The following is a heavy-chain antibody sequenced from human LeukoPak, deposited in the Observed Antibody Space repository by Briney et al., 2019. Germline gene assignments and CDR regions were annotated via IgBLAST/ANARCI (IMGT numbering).Heavy chain of an antibody. Sequence: SETPSLTCTVSGYSISSGYYWGWIRQPPGKGLEWIGSIYHSGSTYYNPSLKSRVTISVDTSKNQFSLKLSSVTAADRAVYYCARPSTKSSSPLALDIWGQGTMVTVSS. CDR1: GYSISSGYY. CDR2: IYHSGST. V-gene: IGHV4-38-2*02. CDR3: ARPSTKSSSPLALDI. J-gene: IGHJ3*02. D-gene: IGHD6-6*01.